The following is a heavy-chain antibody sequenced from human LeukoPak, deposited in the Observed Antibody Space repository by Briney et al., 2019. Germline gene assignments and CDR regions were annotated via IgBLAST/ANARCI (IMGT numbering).Heavy chain of an antibody. Sequence: GGSLRLSCAASGFIFSSYTMNWVRQAPGKGLEWVSSISNSSSYIYFVDSVKGRFTISRDNAKNSLYLQMNSLRAEDTAVYYCARGALGMSGRIVDAFDIWGQGTRVTVSS. CDR1: GFIFSSYT. V-gene: IGHV3-21*01. CDR2: ISNSSSYI. J-gene: IGHJ3*02. D-gene: IGHD1-14*01. CDR3: ARGALGMSGRIVDAFDI.